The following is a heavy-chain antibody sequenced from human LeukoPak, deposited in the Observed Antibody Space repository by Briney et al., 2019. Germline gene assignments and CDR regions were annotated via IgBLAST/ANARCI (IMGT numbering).Heavy chain of an antibody. J-gene: IGHJ4*02. CDR1: GFIVSYNY. CDR3: ATYRQVLLPFES. D-gene: IGHD2-8*02. CDR2: IYSGGST. V-gene: IGHV3-53*01. Sequence: GGSLRLSCAASGFIVSYNYMSWVRQAPGKGLEWVSVIYSGGSTYYADSVKGRFTISRDNSKSTLSLQMNSLRAEDTAIYYCATYRQVLLPFESWGQGTLVTVSS.